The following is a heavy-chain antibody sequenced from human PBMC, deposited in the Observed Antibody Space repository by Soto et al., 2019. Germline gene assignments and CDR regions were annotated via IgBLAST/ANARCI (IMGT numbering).Heavy chain of an antibody. CDR1: NGSLSSNY. D-gene: IGHD3-10*01. Sequence: SETLSLTCTVSNGSLSSNYWSWIRQSPGKGLEWIGNIYYSGSTNYNPSLKSRVTMSVDTSKNQFTLKLSSVPAADTGVYFCARSFIIPVDFFDNWGHVTPVTVPQ. CDR2: IYYSGST. J-gene: IGHJ4*01. V-gene: IGHV4-59*01. CDR3: ARSFIIPVDFFDN.